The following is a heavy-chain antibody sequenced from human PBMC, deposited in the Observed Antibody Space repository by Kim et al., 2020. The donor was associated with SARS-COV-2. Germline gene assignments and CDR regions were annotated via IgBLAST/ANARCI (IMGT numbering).Heavy chain of an antibody. CDR2: IYPGDSDT. V-gene: IGHV5-51*01. Sequence: GESLKISCKGSGYSFTSYWIGWVRQMPGKGLEWMGIIYPGDSDTRYSPSFQGQVTISADKSISTAYLQWSSLKASDTAMYYCARSPPPPYHWNDVPWFDPWGQGTLVTVSS. CDR3: ARSPPPPYHWNDVPWFDP. CDR1: GYSFTSYW. J-gene: IGHJ5*02. D-gene: IGHD1-20*01.